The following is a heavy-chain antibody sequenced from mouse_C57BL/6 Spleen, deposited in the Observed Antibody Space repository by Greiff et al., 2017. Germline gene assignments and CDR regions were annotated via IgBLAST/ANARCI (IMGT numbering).Heavy chain of an antibody. CDR3: ARFYYGSSPGV. V-gene: IGHV1-69*01. CDR2: IDTSDSYT. D-gene: IGHD1-1*01. CDR1: GYTFTSYW. J-gene: IGHJ1*03. Sequence: VQLQQPGAELVMPGASVKLSCKASGYTFTSYWMHWVKQRPGQGLEWIGEIDTSDSYTNYNQKFKGKSTLTVDKSSSTAYMQLSSLTSEDSAVXYCARFYYGSSPGVWGTGTTVTVSS.